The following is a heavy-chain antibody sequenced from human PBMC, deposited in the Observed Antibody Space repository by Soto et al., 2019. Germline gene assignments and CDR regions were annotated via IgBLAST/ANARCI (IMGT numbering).Heavy chain of an antibody. Sequence: GGSLRLSCAASGFPFSSTDMTWVRQAPGKGLEWVSTIDGSGGTTYYADSVKGRFTVSRDNSINTVFLQMNSLRADDTALYFCAKNSGWFNTWGQGALVTVSS. CDR3: AKNSGWFNT. CDR2: IDGSGGTT. D-gene: IGHD3-10*01. V-gene: IGHV3-23*01. CDR1: GFPFSSTD. J-gene: IGHJ5*02.